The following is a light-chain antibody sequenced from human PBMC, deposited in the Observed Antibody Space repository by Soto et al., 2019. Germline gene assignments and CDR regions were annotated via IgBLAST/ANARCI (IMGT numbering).Light chain of an antibody. CDR3: QQYNNWPPLT. CDR1: QSVRSN. J-gene: IGKJ4*01. Sequence: EIVMTQSPATLSVSPGERATLSCRASQSVRSNLAWYQQKPGQAPRLLMYGASTRATGIPARFSGSGSGTEFTLTNSSLQSEDFAVYYCQQYNNWPPLTFGGGTKVEIK. CDR2: GAS. V-gene: IGKV3-15*01.